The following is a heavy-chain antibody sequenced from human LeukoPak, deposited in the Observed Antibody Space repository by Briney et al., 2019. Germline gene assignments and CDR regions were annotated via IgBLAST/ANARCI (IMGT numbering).Heavy chain of an antibody. D-gene: IGHD3-10*01. J-gene: IGHJ5*02. CDR1: GYTFTSYD. CDR2: MNPNSGNT. V-gene: IGHV1-8*03. Sequence: SVKVSCKASGYTFTSYDINWVRQATGQGLEWMGWMNPNSGNTGYAQKFQGRVTITRNTSISTAYMELSSLRSEDTAVYYCARGRSSRYYNWFDPWGQGTLVTVSS. CDR3: ARGRSSRYYNWFDP.